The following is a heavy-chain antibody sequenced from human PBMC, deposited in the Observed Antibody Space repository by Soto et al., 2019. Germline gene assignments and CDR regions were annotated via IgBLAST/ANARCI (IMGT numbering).Heavy chain of an antibody. CDR2: TYYRSKWYN. CDR3: ARGSSSWYRKCYFDY. Sequence: PSQTLSLTCAISGDSVSSNSAAWNWISHSPSRGLEWLGRTYYRSKWYNDYAVSVKSRITINPDTSKNQFSLQLNSVTPEDTAVYYCARGSSSWYRKCYFDYWGQGTLVTVSS. V-gene: IGHV6-1*01. D-gene: IGHD6-13*01. CDR1: GDSVSSNSAA. J-gene: IGHJ4*02.